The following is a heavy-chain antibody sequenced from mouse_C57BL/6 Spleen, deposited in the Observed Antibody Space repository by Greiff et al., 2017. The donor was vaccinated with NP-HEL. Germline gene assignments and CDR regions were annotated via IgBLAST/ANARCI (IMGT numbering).Heavy chain of an antibody. CDR1: GYAFSSYW. Sequence: VQLQQSGAELVKPGASVKISCKASGYAFSSYWMNWVKQRPGKGLEWIGQIYPGAGDTNYNGKFKGKATLTADKSSSTAYMQLSSLTSEDSAVYFCARPGDWDGAWFAYWGQGTLVTVSA. D-gene: IGHD4-1*01. V-gene: IGHV1-80*01. CDR2: IYPGAGDT. CDR3: ARPGDWDGAWFAY. J-gene: IGHJ3*01.